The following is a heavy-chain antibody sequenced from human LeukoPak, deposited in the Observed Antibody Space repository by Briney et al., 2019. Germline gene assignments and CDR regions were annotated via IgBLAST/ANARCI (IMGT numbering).Heavy chain of an antibody. D-gene: IGHD6-25*01. CDR1: GGSISSGGYY. Sequence: SQTLSLTCTVSGGSISSGGYYWSWIRQPPGKGLEWIGYIYHSGSTYYNPSLKSRVTISVDRSKNQFSLKLSSVTAADTAVYYCARGMYSSEPRAEYFQHWGQGTLVTVSS. V-gene: IGHV4-30-2*01. CDR2: IYHSGST. CDR3: ARGMYSSEPRAEYFQH. J-gene: IGHJ1*01.